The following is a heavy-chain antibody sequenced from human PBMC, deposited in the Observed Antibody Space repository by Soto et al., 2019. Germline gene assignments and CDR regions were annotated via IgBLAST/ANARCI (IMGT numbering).Heavy chain of an antibody. CDR3: ARGLAGIAGDYFDY. CDR2: ISAYNGNT. J-gene: IGHJ4*02. D-gene: IGHD6-13*01. CDR1: GYTFISYG. V-gene: IGHV1-18*01. Sequence: ASVKVSCKASGYTFISYGINWVRQAPGQGLEWMGWISAYNGNTNYAQKLQGRVTMTTDTSTSTAYMELRSLRSDDTAVYYCARGLAGIAGDYFDYCGQGTLVTVSS.